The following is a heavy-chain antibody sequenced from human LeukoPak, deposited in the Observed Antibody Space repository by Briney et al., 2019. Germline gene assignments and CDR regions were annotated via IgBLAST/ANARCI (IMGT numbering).Heavy chain of an antibody. J-gene: IGHJ3*02. CDR3: ARACSGGTCYLAAFDI. Sequence: GESLKISCKGSGYSFTSYWIGWVRQMPGKGPEWMGIIHCSDSNTRYSPSFQGQVTISADKPVSTAYLQWNSLKASDTAMYYCARACSGGTCYLAAFDIWGHGTKVTVSS. V-gene: IGHV5-51*04. CDR1: GYSFTSYW. CDR2: IHCSDSNT. D-gene: IGHD2-15*01.